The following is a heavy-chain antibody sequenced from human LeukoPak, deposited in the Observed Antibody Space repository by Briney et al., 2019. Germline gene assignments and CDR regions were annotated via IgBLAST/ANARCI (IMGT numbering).Heavy chain of an antibody. CDR1: GLTFSNYA. V-gene: IGHV3-23*01. CDR2: IRAGGRYT. CDR3: SRDPNGDYIGAFDFQR. J-gene: IGHJ1*01. D-gene: IGHD4-17*01. Sequence: TGGSLRLSCAVSGLTFSNYAMTWVRQSPGRGLEWVSSIRAGGRYTEYADSVRGRFTISRDNSKNMLYLQMSSLRAEDTAVCYCSRDPNGDYIGAFDFQRWGQGTLVTVSS.